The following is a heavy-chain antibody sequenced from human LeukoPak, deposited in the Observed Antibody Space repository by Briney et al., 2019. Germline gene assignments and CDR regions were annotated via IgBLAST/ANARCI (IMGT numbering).Heavy chain of an antibody. V-gene: IGHV3-23*01. CDR1: GFTFSSYA. CDR2: ISGSGGST. CDR3: ARDTSDISLAD. D-gene: IGHD3-3*02. Sequence: GGSPRLSCAASGFTFSSYAMTWVRQAPGKGLEWVSSISGSGGSTSYAVSVKGRFTISRDNAKNSLYLQLNSLRDEDTAVYYCARDTSDISLADWGQGTLVTVSS. J-gene: IGHJ4*02.